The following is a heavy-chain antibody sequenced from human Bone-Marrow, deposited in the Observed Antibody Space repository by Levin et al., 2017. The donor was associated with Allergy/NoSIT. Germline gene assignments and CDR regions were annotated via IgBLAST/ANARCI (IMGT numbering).Heavy chain of an antibody. J-gene: IGHJ6*02. V-gene: IGHV1-18*01. Sequence: ASVKVSCKASGYTFIHYDVIWVRQAPGQGLEWVGWISRNNGDRNYAQKFQGRVTMTTDTSTTTAYMELRSLRSDDTAVYYCARENVNDGLDVWGQGTTVTVSS. CDR2: ISRNNGDR. CDR3: ARENVNDGLDV. CDR1: GYTFIHYD.